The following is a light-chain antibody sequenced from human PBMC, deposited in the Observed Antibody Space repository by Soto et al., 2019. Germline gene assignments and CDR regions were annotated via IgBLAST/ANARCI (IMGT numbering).Light chain of an antibody. CDR2: AAS. Sequence: AIRMTQSPSSLSASTGDRVTITCRASQGISSYLAWYQQKPGKAPKLLIYAASTLQSGVPSRFSGSGSGTEFTLTISSLQPDDFATYYCQQYNSYSKYTFGQGTKLEIK. V-gene: IGKV1-8*01. CDR3: QQYNSYSKYT. J-gene: IGKJ2*01. CDR1: QGISSY.